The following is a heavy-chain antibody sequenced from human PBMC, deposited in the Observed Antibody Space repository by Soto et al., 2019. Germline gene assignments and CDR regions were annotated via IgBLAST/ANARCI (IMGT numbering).Heavy chain of an antibody. Sequence: ASVKVSCKASGYTFTNYAINWVRQAPGQGLEWMGWINTNTGNPTYAQGFTGRFVFSLDTSVSTAYLQICSLKAEDTAVYYCARDFADYDILTGSNWFDPWGQGTLVTVSS. J-gene: IGHJ5*02. CDR3: ARDFADYDILTGSNWFDP. CDR2: INTNTGNP. V-gene: IGHV7-4-1*01. D-gene: IGHD3-9*01. CDR1: GYTFTNYA.